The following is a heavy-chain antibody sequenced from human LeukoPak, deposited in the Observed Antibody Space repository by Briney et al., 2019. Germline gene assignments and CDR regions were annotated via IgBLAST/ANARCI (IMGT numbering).Heavy chain of an antibody. D-gene: IGHD6-13*01. CDR2: ISSSSSYI. V-gene: IGHV3-21*01. J-gene: IGHJ4*02. Sequence: GGSLTLSCAASGFTFSSYSMDWVRQAPGKGLEWVSSISSSSSYIYYADSEKGRFTISRDYAKNSLYLQMNSLRAEDTAVYYCARGAKEQQLTLFDYWGQGTLVTVSS. CDR3: ARGAKEQQLTLFDY. CDR1: GFTFSSYS.